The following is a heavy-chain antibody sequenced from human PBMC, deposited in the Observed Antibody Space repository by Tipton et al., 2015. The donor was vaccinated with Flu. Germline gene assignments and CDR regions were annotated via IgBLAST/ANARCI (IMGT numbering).Heavy chain of an antibody. CDR2: IYYSGST. CDR1: GGSISSSSYY. Sequence: TLSLTCTVSGGSISSSSYYWGWIRQPLGKGLEWIGSIYYSGSTYYNPSLKSRVTISVDTSKNQFSLKLSSVTAADTAVYYCARGRGYYYDFDYWGQGTLVTVSS. V-gene: IGHV4-39*01. J-gene: IGHJ4*02. CDR3: ARGRGYYYDFDY. D-gene: IGHD3-22*01.